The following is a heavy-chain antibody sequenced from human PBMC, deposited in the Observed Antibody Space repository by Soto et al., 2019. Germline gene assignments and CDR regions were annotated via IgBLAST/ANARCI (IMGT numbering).Heavy chain of an antibody. CDR2: ISWDSGSI. CDR1: GFTFEDYA. J-gene: IGHJ4*02. V-gene: IGHV3-9*01. D-gene: IGHD1-26*01. Sequence: EVQLVESGGGLVQPGRSLRLSCAASGFTFEDYAMHWVRQAPGKGLEWVSGISWDSGSIGYADSVKGRFTISRDNAKNSLYLQMKSLRPEDTAFYFCAKARVGATIDDWGRGTLVTVSS. CDR3: AKARVGATIDD.